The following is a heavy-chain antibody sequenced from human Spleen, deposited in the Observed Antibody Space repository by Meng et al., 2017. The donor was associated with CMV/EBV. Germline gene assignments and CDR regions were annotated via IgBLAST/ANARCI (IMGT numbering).Heavy chain of an antibody. CDR2: INPNSGGT. D-gene: IGHD3-10*02. V-gene: IGHV1-2*02. Sequence: QVQVGPAGAEGKKPWASRKVSCKAFGYTFTGYYMHWVRQAPGQGLEWMGWINPNSGGTNYAQKFQGRVTMTRDTSISTAYMELSRLRSDDTAAYYCARGAVGYYVWGQGTLVTVSS. CDR1: GYTFTGYY. J-gene: IGHJ4*02. CDR3: ARGAVGYYV.